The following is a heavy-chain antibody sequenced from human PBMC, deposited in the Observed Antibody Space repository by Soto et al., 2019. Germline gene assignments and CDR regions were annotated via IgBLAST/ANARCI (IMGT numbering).Heavy chain of an antibody. D-gene: IGHD2-21*01. CDR2: IYHSGST. CDR1: GGSISSNNW. Sequence: QMQLQQSGPGLVKPSGTLSLTCAVSGGSISSNNWWTWVRQPPGKGLEWIGEIYHSGSTNYNPSLTSRVTRSVEKSKNQFVLNLSSVTAADTAVYYCARGWEYFGGGGYPYYYDYWGRGTLVTVSS. CDR3: ARGWEYFGGGGYPYYYDY. J-gene: IGHJ4*02. V-gene: IGHV4-4*02.